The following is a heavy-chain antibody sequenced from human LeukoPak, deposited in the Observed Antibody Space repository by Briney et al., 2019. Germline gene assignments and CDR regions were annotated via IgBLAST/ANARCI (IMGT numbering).Heavy chain of an antibody. V-gene: IGHV1-69*04. J-gene: IGHJ6*02. CDR3: AGRYSSGWYPYYYYYYGMDV. CDR2: IIPILGIA. Sequence: SVKVSCKASGGTFSSYAISWVRQAPGQGLEWVGRIIPILGIANYAQKFQGRVTMTRNTSISTAYMELSSLRSEDTAVYYCAGRYSSGWYPYYYYYYGMDVWGQGTTVTVSS. D-gene: IGHD6-19*01. CDR1: GGTFSSYA.